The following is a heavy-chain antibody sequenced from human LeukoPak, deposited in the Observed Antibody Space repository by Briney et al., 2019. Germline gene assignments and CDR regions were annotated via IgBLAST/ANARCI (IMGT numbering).Heavy chain of an antibody. CDR3: AKWGPYDILTGRIN. CDR1: GFTFSNYW. D-gene: IGHD3-9*01. V-gene: IGHV3-7*03. Sequence: GGSLRLSCAASGFTFSNYWMTWVRQAPGKGLEWVANIKPDESEKYYVGSVKGRFTISRDNAKNSLYLQMYSLRAEDTAVYYCAKWGPYDILTGRINWGQGTLVTVSS. J-gene: IGHJ4*02. CDR2: IKPDESEK.